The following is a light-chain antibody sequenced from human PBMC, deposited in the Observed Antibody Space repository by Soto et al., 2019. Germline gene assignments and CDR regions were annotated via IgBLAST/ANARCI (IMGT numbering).Light chain of an antibody. CDR2: VTS. V-gene: IGKV3-20*01. J-gene: IGKJ5*01. Sequence: EILMTQYPATLSVSPGERATLPCGASQSVKRSYLACYQHKPGQAPRLRIYVTSSRATGIPDRFSGSGSGTDFTLTISRLEPEDFAVYYCQQYGSSITFGHGTRLEIK. CDR3: QQYGSSIT. CDR1: QSVKRSY.